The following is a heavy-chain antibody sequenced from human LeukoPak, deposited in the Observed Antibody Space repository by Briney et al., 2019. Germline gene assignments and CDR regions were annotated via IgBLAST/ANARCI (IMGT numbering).Heavy chain of an antibody. J-gene: IGHJ6*02. D-gene: IGHD2-15*01. Sequence: ASVKVSCKASGGTFSSYAISWVRQAPGQGLEWMGGIIPIFGTANYAQKFQGRVTITADESTSTAYMELSSLRSEDTAVYYCARGPYCSGGSCYIEYYYYGMDVWGQGTTVTVSS. CDR1: GGTFSSYA. CDR3: ARGPYCSGGSCYIEYYYYGMDV. CDR2: IIPIFGTA. V-gene: IGHV1-69*13.